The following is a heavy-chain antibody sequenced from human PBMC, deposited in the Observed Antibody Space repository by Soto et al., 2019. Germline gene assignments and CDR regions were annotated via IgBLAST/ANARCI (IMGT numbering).Heavy chain of an antibody. D-gene: IGHD3-22*01. Sequence: PGGSLRLSCAASGFTFSSYDMHWVRQATGKGLEWVSAIGTAGDTYYPGSVKGRFTISRENAKNSLYLQMNSLRAGDTAVYYCARAKGYYYDSRDPTAFDIWGEGTIVTV. V-gene: IGHV3-13*01. CDR1: GFTFSSYD. CDR3: ARAKGYYYDSRDPTAFDI. CDR2: IGTAGDT. J-gene: IGHJ3*02.